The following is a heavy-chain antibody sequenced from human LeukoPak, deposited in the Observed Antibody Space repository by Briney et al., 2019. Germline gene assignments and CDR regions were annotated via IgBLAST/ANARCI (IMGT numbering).Heavy chain of an antibody. CDR2: INEHGNIT. V-gene: IGHV3-74*01. CDR1: GFTFSSYW. J-gene: IGHJ4*02. Sequence: PGGSLRLSCAASGFTFSSYWMHWVRQAPGEGLVWVSRINEHGNITDYADSVKDRFTISRDNAKNTLYLHMNSLRAEDTAMYYCARDVGGAGSHWGQGTLVTVSS. D-gene: IGHD3-10*01. CDR3: ARDVGGAGSH.